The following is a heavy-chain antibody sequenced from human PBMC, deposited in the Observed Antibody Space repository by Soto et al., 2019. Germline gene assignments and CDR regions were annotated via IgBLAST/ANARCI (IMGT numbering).Heavy chain of an antibody. Sequence: ASVKVSCKTSGYTFTAYGLAWLRQAPGQRPEWMGWVSTNDDRTNYAQKFQGRVTMTTDRSTTTTYMELRSLRADDTAVYYCTRELNTESSAYYSFAYRGQGTLVTVSS. CDR1: GYTFTAYG. CDR2: VSTNDDRT. CDR3: TRELNTESSAYYSFAY. J-gene: IGHJ4*02. D-gene: IGHD3-22*01. V-gene: IGHV1-18*01.